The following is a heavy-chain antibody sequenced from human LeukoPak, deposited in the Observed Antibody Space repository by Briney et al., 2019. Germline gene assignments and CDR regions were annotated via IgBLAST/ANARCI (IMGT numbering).Heavy chain of an antibody. J-gene: IGHJ4*02. CDR2: INPGSGST. Sequence: ASVKVSCKASGYNFISYYMHWVRQAPGRGLEWMGIINPGSGSTTYAQKFQGRLTMTRVTSTSTVYMELSGLRSDDTAVYYCTHLGSGLDYWGQGTLVTVSS. CDR1: GYNFISYY. D-gene: IGHD3-16*01. CDR3: THLGSGLDY. V-gene: IGHV1-46*03.